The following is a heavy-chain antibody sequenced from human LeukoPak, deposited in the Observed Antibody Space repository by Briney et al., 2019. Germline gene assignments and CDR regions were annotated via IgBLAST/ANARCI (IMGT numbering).Heavy chain of an antibody. V-gene: IGHV3-30*03. Sequence: TGGSLRLSCPASGFTFSNYGMHWVRQAPGKGLEWVAAISYDGGNQYYSDSVKGRFTISRDNSKNTLYLQINSLRPDDTAVYYCARVEGGWTGDWFDPWGQGTLVTVSS. CDR3: ARVEGGWTGDWFDP. CDR2: ISYDGGNQ. D-gene: IGHD3/OR15-3a*01. CDR1: GFTFSNYG. J-gene: IGHJ5*02.